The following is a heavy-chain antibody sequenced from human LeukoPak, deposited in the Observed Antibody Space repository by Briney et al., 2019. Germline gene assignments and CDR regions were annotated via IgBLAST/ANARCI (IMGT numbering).Heavy chain of an antibody. V-gene: IGHV3-53*01. CDR3: ARETLAGLDY. CDR1: GLIVSSNY. D-gene: IGHD6-19*01. J-gene: IGHJ4*02. CDR2: IYSGGDT. Sequence: PGGSLRLSCAASGLIVSSNYMTWVRQAPGEGLEWVSVIYSGGDTYYADSVKGRFTISRDNSKNTVYLQMNSLRAEDTAVYYCARETLAGLDYWGQGTLVTVSS.